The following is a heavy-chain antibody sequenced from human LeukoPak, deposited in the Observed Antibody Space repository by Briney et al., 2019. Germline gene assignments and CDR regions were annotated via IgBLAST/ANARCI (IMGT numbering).Heavy chain of an antibody. CDR1: GFTFSSYG. V-gene: IGHV3-33*01. Sequence: KPGRSLRLSCAASGFTFSSYGMHWVRQAPGKGLEWVAVIWYDGSNKYYADSVKGRFTISRDNSKNTLYLQMYSPRAEDTAVYYCARDRTGALDYWGQGTLVTVSS. CDR2: IWYDGSNK. CDR3: ARDRTGALDY. J-gene: IGHJ4*02. D-gene: IGHD3-10*01.